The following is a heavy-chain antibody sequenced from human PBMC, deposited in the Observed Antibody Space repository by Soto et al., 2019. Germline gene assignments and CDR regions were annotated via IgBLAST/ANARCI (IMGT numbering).Heavy chain of an antibody. CDR3: ARQLELHHGGYYYYGMDV. D-gene: IGHD1-1*01. Sequence: QVQLVQSGAEVKKPGASVKVSCKASGYTFTSYGISWVRQAPGQGLEWMGWISAYNGNTNYAQKLQGRVTMTTDTSTSTAYMEPRSLRSDDTAVYYCARQLELHHGGYYYYGMDVWGQGTTVTVSS. V-gene: IGHV1-18*01. CDR1: GYTFTSYG. J-gene: IGHJ6*02. CDR2: ISAYNGNT.